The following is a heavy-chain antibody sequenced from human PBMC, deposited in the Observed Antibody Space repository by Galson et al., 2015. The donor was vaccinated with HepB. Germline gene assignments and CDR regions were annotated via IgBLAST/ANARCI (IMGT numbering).Heavy chain of an antibody. Sequence: SVKVSCKASGYTFTGYYMHWVRQAPGQGLEWMGWINPNSGGTNYAQKFQGRVTMTRDTSVSTAYMELSRLRSDDTAVYYCARPRDYYDYMDVWGKGTTVAVSS. CDR3: ARPRDYYDYMDV. CDR1: GYTFTGYY. J-gene: IGHJ6*03. CDR2: INPNSGGT. V-gene: IGHV1-2*02. D-gene: IGHD3-10*01.